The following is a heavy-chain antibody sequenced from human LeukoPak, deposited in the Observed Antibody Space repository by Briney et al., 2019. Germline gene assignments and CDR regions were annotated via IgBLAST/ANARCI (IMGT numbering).Heavy chain of an antibody. CDR3: AKRGNSWDLFDY. J-gene: IGHJ4*02. CDR2: IGGSVGSM. Sequence: GGSLRLSCAASGFTFSSYVMSWVRQAPGKGLEWVSNIGGSVGSMFYAASVKGRFAISRDNSKNTLFLQMNNLRVEDTAVYYCAKRGNSWDLFDYWGQGTLVTVSS. V-gene: IGHV3-23*01. CDR1: GFTFSSYV. D-gene: IGHD6-13*01.